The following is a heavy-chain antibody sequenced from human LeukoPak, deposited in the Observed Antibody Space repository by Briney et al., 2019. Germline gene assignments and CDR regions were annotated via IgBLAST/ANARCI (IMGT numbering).Heavy chain of an antibody. CDR1: GFTFRSYW. D-gene: IGHD1-1*01. J-gene: IGHJ4*02. V-gene: IGHV3-7*03. CDR2: INQDGSEK. CDR3: ATLRKSLWIPEFDF. Sequence: GGSLRLSCAASGFTFRSYWMSWVRQAPGKGLEWVANINQDGSEKYYVDSVKGLFTISRDNAKNSLYLQMSSLRAEDTAVYYCATLRKSLWIPEFDFWGQGTLVTVSS.